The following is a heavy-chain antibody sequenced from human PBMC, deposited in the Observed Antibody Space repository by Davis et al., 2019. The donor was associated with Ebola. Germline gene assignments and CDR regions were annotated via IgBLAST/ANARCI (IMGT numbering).Heavy chain of an antibody. CDR1: GYSFKNYA. CDR3: ARGFYTTGWYYLDY. V-gene: IGHV1-18*01. J-gene: IGHJ4*01. CDR2: ISAYMGNT. Sequence: ASVKVSCKASGYSFKNYAISWVRQAPGQGLEWMGWISAYMGNTNYAQNVQGRVSMTTDTSTSTVYMELWNLISADTAVYYCARGFYTTGWYYLDYWGQGTLVTVSS. D-gene: IGHD6-19*01.